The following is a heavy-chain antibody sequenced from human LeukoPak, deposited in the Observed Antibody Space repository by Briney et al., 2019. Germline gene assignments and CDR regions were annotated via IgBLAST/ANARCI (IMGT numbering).Heavy chain of an antibody. CDR1: GFTFSSYS. V-gene: IGHV3-21*01. CDR2: ISSSSSYI. J-gene: IGHJ4*02. CDR3: ATLAYDFDF. Sequence: PGGSLRLSCAASGFTFSSYSMNWVRQAPGKGLEWVSSISSSSSYIYYADSVKGRFTISRDNAKNSLFLQMNSLRDEDTAVYYCATLAYDFDFWGQGTLVTVSS. D-gene: IGHD3-3*01.